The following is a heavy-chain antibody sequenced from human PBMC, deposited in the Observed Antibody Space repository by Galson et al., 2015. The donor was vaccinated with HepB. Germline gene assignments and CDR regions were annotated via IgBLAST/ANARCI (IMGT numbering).Heavy chain of an antibody. CDR1: GYTFTSYA. CDR2: INAGNGNT. D-gene: IGHD3-10*01. J-gene: IGHJ6*03. CDR3: ARGPYGAGNYYYYYYMDV. V-gene: IGHV1-3*01. Sequence: SVKVSCKASGYTFTSYAMHWVRQAPGQRLEWMGWINAGNGNTKYSQKFQGRVTITRDTSASTAYMELSSLRSEDTAVYYCARGPYGAGNYYYYYYMDVWGKGTTVTVSS.